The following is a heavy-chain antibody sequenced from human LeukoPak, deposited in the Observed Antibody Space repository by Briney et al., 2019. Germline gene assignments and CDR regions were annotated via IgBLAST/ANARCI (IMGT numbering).Heavy chain of an antibody. D-gene: IGHD5-24*01. CDR3: AKDSGDGYNRSPMDFDY. CDR2: ISGDGGST. CDR1: RLTFDDYA. Sequence: GGSLRLSCAAARLTFDDYAMHWVRQAQGKGLEWVSLISGDGGSTYYADSVKGRFTISRDNSKNSLYLQMNSLRTEDTALYYCAKDSGDGYNRSPMDFDYWGQGTLVTVSS. J-gene: IGHJ4*02. V-gene: IGHV3-43*02.